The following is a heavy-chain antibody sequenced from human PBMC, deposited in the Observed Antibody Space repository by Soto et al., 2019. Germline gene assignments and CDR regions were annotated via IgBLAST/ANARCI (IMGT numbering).Heavy chain of an antibody. CDR2: ISGGGTTI. CDR3: ARAPRNFYYNGMDV. Sequence: GGSLRLSCATSGFTFSHYEMNWVRQAPGKGLEWVSYISGGGTTINYAGSVKGRFTVSRDNAKNSLYLQMNSLRAEDTAVYYCARAPRNFYYNGMDVWGHGTTVTVSS. V-gene: IGHV3-48*03. CDR1: GFTFSHYE. J-gene: IGHJ6*02.